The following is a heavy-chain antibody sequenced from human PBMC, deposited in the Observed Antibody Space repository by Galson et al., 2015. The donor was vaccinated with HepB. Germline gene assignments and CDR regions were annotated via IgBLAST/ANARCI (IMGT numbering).Heavy chain of an antibody. CDR1: GYTFTSYY. CDR2: INPSGGST. J-gene: IGHJ5*02. CDR3: AREGGRMVRGVQNNWFDP. D-gene: IGHD3-10*01. V-gene: IGHV1-46*01. Sequence: SVKVSCKASGYTFTSYYMHWVRQAPGQGLEWMGIINPSGGSTSYAQKFQGRVTMTRDTSTSTVYMELSSLRSADTAVYYCAREGGRMVRGVQNNWFDPWGQGTLVTVSS.